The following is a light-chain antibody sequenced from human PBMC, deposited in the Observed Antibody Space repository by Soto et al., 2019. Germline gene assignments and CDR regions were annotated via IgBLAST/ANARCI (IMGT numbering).Light chain of an antibody. Sequence: IVMPQSPDSLAVSLGERATINCKSSQSVLYSSNNKNYLAWYQQKPGQPPKLLIYWASTRESGVPDRFSGSGSGTDFTLTISSLQAEDVAVYYCQQYYSTPLTFGGRTKVDI. J-gene: IGKJ4*01. V-gene: IGKV4-1*01. CDR1: QSVLYSSNNKNY. CDR2: WAS. CDR3: QQYYSTPLT.